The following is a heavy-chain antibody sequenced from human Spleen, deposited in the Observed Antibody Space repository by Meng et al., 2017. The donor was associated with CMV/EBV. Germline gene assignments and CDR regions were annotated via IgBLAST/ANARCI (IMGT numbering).Heavy chain of an antibody. CDR3: ARDPPYCSSTSCQYYYYGKDV. V-gene: IGHV1-46*01. CDR1: GYTFTSYY. D-gene: IGHD2-2*01. J-gene: IGHJ6*02. Sequence: ASVKVSCKASGYTFTSYYMHWVRQAPGQGLEWMGIINPSGGSTSYAQKFQGRVTMTRDTSTSTVYMELSSLRSEDTAVYYCARDPPYCSSTSCQYYYYGKDVWGQGTTVTVSS. CDR2: INPSGGST.